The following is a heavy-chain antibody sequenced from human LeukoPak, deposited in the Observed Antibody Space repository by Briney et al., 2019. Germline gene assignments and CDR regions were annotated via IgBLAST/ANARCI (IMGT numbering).Heavy chain of an antibody. CDR3: ARQYSSSDYDY. Sequence: GESLKISCKGSGYSFTSYRIAWVRQMPGKGLEWMGIIYPGDSDIRYSPSFQGQVTISADKSISTAYLQWSSLKASDTAMYYCARQYSSSDYDYWGQGTLVTVSS. J-gene: IGHJ4*02. CDR1: GYSFTSYR. D-gene: IGHD6-6*01. CDR2: IYPGDSDI. V-gene: IGHV5-51*01.